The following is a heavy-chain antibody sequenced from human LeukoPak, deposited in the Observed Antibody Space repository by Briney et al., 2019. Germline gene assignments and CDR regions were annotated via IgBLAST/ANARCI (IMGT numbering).Heavy chain of an antibody. CDR3: ASTRWSVVVPAARAYYFDY. CDR2: ISSSSSYI. D-gene: IGHD2-2*01. Sequence: GGSLRLSCAASGFTFSSYSMNWVRQAPGKGLEWVSSISSSSSYIYYADSVKGRFTISRDNAKNSLYLQMNSLRAEDTAVYYCASTRWSVVVPAARAYYFDYWGQGTLVTVSS. V-gene: IGHV3-21*01. CDR1: GFTFSSYS. J-gene: IGHJ4*02.